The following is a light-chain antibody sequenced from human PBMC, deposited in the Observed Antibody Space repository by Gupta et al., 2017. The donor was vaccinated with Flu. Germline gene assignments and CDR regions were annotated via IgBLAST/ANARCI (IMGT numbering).Light chain of an antibody. Sequence: QSALTQPPSASGTSGQRVTIPCSGSSSNIEKNYVYWYQQVPGTAPRVLIYAYNERPSGVPDRFSGSRSGASVSLAISGLRPEDEADYYCAAWDDGLSGPNWVFGGGTKVTVL. V-gene: IGLV1-47*01. J-gene: IGLJ3*02. CDR1: SSNIEKNY. CDR2: AYN. CDR3: AAWDDGLSGPNWV.